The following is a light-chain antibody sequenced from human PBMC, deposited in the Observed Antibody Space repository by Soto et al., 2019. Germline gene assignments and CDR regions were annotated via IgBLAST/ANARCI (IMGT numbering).Light chain of an antibody. V-gene: IGKV3-11*01. J-gene: IGKJ5*01. CDR2: DAS. Sequence: EIVLTQSPATLSLSPGERATLSCRASQSVGRYLAWYQQKPGQPPRLLIYDASNRATGIPARFSGSGSGTDFTITISSLEPEDFAVYYCQQRSNWPPITFGQGTRLEIK. CDR3: QQRSNWPPIT. CDR1: QSVGRY.